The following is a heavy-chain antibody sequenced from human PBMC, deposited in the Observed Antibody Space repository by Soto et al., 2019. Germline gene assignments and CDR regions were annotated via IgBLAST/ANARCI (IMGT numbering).Heavy chain of an antibody. CDR1: GGTFSSYA. CDR3: ARGSTEDIVVVVAATDYYYGMDV. V-gene: IGHV1-69*12. D-gene: IGHD2-15*01. Sequence: QVQLVQSGAEVKKPGSSVKVSCKASGGTFSSYAISWVRQAPGQGLEWMGGIIPIFGTANYAQKFQGRVTITADESTSTANMELSSLRSEDTAVYYCARGSTEDIVVVVAATDYYYGMDVWGQGTTVTVSS. CDR2: IIPIFGTA. J-gene: IGHJ6*02.